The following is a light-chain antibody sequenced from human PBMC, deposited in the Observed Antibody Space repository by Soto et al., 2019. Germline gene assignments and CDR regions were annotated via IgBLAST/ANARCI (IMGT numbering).Light chain of an antibody. J-gene: IGLJ1*01. Sequence: QSVLTQPPSVSGSPGQSVTISCTGTSSDVGSYNRVSWYQQPPGTAPKLMIYEVSNRPSGVPDRFSGPKSGNTASLTISGLQAEDEADYYCSSFTSSSTYVFGPGTKVTVL. CDR1: SSDVGSYNR. CDR3: SSFTSSSTYV. V-gene: IGLV2-18*02. CDR2: EVS.